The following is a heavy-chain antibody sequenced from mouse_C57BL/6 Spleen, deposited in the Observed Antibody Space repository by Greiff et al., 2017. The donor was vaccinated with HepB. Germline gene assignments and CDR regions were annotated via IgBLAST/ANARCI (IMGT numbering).Heavy chain of an antibody. CDR3: ARDDYGEGFAY. CDR2: ISDGGSYT. Sequence: EVNLVESGGGLVKPGGSLKLSCAASGFTFSSYAMSWVRQTPEKRLEWVATISDGGSYTYYPDNVKGRFTISRDNAKNNLYLQMSHLKSEDTAMYYCARDDYGEGFAYWGQGTLVTVSA. J-gene: IGHJ3*01. CDR1: GFTFSSYA. D-gene: IGHD2-4*01. V-gene: IGHV5-4*01.